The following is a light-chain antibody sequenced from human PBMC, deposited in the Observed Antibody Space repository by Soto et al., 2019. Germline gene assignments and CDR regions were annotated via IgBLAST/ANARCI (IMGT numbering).Light chain of an antibody. J-gene: IGKJ1*01. CDR3: QQYGSSLTWT. CDR1: QSVISNY. CDR2: AAS. V-gene: IGKV3-20*01. Sequence: EVVLTQSPGTVSLSPGERVTLSCRASQSVISNYVAWYQQRPGQAPRLLIYAASSRATGIPDRFSGSGSGTDFTLSISRLEPEDFAVYYCQQYGSSLTWTFGQGTKVE.